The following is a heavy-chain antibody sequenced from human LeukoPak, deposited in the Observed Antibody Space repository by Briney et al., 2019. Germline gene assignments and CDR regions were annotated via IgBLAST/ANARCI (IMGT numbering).Heavy chain of an antibody. CDR3: ARSYDTNFDY. CDR2: IYFSGST. V-gene: IGHV4-59*07. Sequence: SDTLSLTCTVSGGSLSGYYWSWIRQPPGKGLEWIGYIYFSGSTSYNPSLKSRVTISVDRSKNQFSLKLSSVAAADTAVYYCARSYDTNFDYWGQGTLVTVSS. CDR1: GGSLSGYY. J-gene: IGHJ4*02. D-gene: IGHD3-3*01.